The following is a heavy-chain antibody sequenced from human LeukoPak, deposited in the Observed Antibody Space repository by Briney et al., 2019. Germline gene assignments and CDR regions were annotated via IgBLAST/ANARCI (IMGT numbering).Heavy chain of an antibody. J-gene: IGHJ6*02. CDR1: GGSISSQF. D-gene: IGHD1-1*01. CDR3: ARDDLTGRYGMDV. Sequence: SETLSLTCTVSGGSISSQFWIWIRQPPGKGLEWIGYIHYSGSANYNPSPKGRVTISLDTSKNQFSLKLTCVPAADTAVYYWARDDLTGRYGMDVWGQGTTVTVSS. CDR2: IHYSGSA. V-gene: IGHV4-59*11.